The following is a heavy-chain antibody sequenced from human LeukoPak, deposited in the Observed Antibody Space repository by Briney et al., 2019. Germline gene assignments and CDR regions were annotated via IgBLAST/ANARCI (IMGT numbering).Heavy chain of an antibody. Sequence: GGSLRLSCAASGFTFSSYGMHWVRQAPGKGLEWVAVISYDGSNKYYADSVKGRFTISRDNSKNTLYLQMNSLRAEDTAVYYCAKDLGLEQLVRYYYYYYGMDVWGQGTTVTVSS. J-gene: IGHJ6*02. CDR1: GFTFSSYG. CDR3: AKDLGLEQLVRYYYYYYGMDV. CDR2: ISYDGSNK. D-gene: IGHD6-13*01. V-gene: IGHV3-30*18.